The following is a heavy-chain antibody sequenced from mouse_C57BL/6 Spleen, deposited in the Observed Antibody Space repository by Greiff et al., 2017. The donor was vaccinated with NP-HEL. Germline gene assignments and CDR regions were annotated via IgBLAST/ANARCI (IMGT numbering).Heavy chain of an antibody. Sequence: QVQLQQPGAELVMPGASVKLSCKASGYTFTSYWMHWVKQRPGQGLEWIGEIDPSDSYTNYNQKFKGKSTLTVDKSSSTAYMQLSSLTSEDSAVYYCARRNPYWYFDVWGTGTTVTVSS. V-gene: IGHV1-69*01. CDR3: ARRNPYWYFDV. J-gene: IGHJ1*03. CDR2: IDPSDSYT. CDR1: GYTFTSYW.